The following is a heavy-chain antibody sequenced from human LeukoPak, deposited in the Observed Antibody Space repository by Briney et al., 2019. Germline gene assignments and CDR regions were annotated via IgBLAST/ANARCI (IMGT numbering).Heavy chain of an antibody. J-gene: IGHJ6*02. V-gene: IGHV1-18*01. Sequence: GASVKVSCKASGYTFTSYGISWVRQAPGQGLEWMGWISAYNGNTNYAQKLQGRVTMTTDTSTSTAYMELSSLRSEDTAVYYCAREWGLRLTVNPKGMDVWGQGTTVIVSS. CDR3: AREWGLRLTVNPKGMDV. CDR2: ISAYNGNT. D-gene: IGHD1-26*01. CDR1: GYTFTSYG.